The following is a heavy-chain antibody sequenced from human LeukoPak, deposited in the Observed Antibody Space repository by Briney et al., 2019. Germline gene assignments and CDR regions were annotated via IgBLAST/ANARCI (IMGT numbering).Heavy chain of an antibody. J-gene: IGHJ4*02. CDR1: GDSVSRSTAA. D-gene: IGHD6-19*01. Sequence: SQTLSLTCAISGDSVSRSTAAWNWVMQSPSRGLEWLGRTYYRSKWYSDYAVSVRGRITINPDTSKNQFSLQLSSVTPEDTAVYYCARYPTGWYLDYWGQGTLVTVSS. V-gene: IGHV6-1*01. CDR3: ARYPTGWYLDY. CDR2: TYYRSKWYS.